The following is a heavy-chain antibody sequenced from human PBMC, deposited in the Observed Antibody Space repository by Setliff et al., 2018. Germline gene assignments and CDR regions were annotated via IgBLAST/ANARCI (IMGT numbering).Heavy chain of an antibody. CDR2: IYYRGST. D-gene: IGHD3-22*01. J-gene: IGHJ4*02. CDR1: GGSIRSTSYR. Sequence: SETLSLTCTVSGGSIRSTSYRWGWIRQPPGKGLEWIGTIYYRGSTYYNPSLESRVTISIDASQNQFSLNLSSVTAADTAVYYCARESRYYYDNLGTLDYWGQGTLVTVSS. CDR3: ARESRYYYDNLGTLDY. V-gene: IGHV4-39*07.